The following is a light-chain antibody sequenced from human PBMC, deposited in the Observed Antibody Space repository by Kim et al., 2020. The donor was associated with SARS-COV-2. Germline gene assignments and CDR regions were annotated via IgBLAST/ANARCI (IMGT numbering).Light chain of an antibody. J-gene: IGLJ3*02. V-gene: IGLV2-14*03. CDR2: DVT. CDR3: SSYSSSSTWV. Sequence: QSVLTQPASVSGSPGQSITVSCTGTFTDVGSYNYVSWYQQHPGKVPRLIIYDVTTRPSGVSNRLSGSKSGNTASLTISGLQAEDEADYYCSSYSSSSTWVFGGGTQLTVL. CDR1: FTDVGSYNY.